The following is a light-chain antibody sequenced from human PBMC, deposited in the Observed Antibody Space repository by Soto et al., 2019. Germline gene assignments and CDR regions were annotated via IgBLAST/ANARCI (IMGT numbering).Light chain of an antibody. J-gene: IGKJ3*01. CDR2: TTS. V-gene: IGKV3-20*01. CDR1: QSVISSC. Sequence: EIVLTQSPGTLFLSPGERATLSCTASQSVISSCLAWYQRKPGQAPRLLIHTTSIRATDIPDRFSGSGSGTDFTLTISRLEPDDFAVYYCQQCGGSPLFSFGPGTRVDI. CDR3: QQCGGSPLFS.